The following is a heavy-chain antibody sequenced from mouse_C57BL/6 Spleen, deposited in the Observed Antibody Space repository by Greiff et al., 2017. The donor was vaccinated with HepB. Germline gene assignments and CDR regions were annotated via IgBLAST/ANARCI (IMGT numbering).Heavy chain of an antibody. J-gene: IGHJ1*03. D-gene: IGHD1-1*01. Sequence: VQLQQSGAELVRPGTSVKVSCKASGYAFTNYLIEWVKQRPGQGLEWIGVINPGSGGTNYNETFKGKATLTAAKSSSTAYMQLSSLTSEDSAVYFCTRYLDYDYGSSHWYFDVWGTGTTVTVSS. CDR1: GYAFTNYL. CDR3: TRYLDYDYGSSHWYFDV. CDR2: INPGSGGT. V-gene: IGHV1-54*01.